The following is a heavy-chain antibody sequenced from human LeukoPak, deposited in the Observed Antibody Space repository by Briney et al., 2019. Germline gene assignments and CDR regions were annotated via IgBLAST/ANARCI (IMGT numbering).Heavy chain of an antibody. CDR3: ERAGYDSSGYYSY. V-gene: IGHV1-46*01. Sequence: ASVKVSCKASGYIFTNYYMHWLRQAPGQGLEWVGLINPTGGSTTYAQKFQGRVTMTRDTSTTTVYMEVSSLRSEDTAVYYCERAGYDSSGYYSYWGQGTLVTVSS. CDR2: INPTGGST. CDR1: GYIFTNYY. D-gene: IGHD3-22*01. J-gene: IGHJ4*02.